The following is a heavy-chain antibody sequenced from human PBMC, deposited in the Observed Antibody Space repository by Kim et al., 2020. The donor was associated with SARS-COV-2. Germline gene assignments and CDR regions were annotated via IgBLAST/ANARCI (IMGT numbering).Heavy chain of an antibody. J-gene: IGHJ5*02. D-gene: IGHD3-10*01. Sequence: GESLKISCKGSGYSFTSYWIGWVRQMPGKGLEWMGIIYPGDSDTRYSPSFQGQVTISADKSISTAYLQWSSLKASDTAMYYCARVLLWFGEPGGWFDPWGQGTLVTVSS. V-gene: IGHV5-51*01. CDR2: IYPGDSDT. CDR1: GYSFTSYW. CDR3: ARVLLWFGEPGGWFDP.